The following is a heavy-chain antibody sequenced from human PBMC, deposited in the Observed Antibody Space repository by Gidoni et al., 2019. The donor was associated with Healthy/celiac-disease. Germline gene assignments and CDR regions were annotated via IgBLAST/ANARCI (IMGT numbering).Heavy chain of an antibody. CDR3: ARDLSLLWFGEFQDY. Sequence: QVQLQESGPGLVKPSETLSLTCTVSGYSIRSGYYWGWIRQPPGKGLEWIGSIYHSGSTYYNPSLKSRVTISVDTSKNQFSLKLSSVTAADTAVYYCARDLSLLWFGEFQDYWGQGTLVTVSS. J-gene: IGHJ4*02. CDR2: IYHSGST. CDR1: GYSIRSGYY. D-gene: IGHD3-10*01. V-gene: IGHV4-38-2*02.